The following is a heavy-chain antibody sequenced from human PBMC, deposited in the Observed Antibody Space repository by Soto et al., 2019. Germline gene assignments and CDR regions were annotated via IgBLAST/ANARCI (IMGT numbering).Heavy chain of an antibody. Sequence: GGSLRLSCAASGFTFSSYAMSWVRKAPGKGLEWVSAISGSGGSTYYADSVKGRFTISRDNAKNTLYLQMNSLRAEDTVVYYCAKDADSIPSLFDYWGQGTLVTVSS. CDR2: ISGSGGST. CDR3: AKDADSIPSLFDY. D-gene: IGHD2-21*01. CDR1: GFTFSSYA. V-gene: IGHV3-23*01. J-gene: IGHJ4*02.